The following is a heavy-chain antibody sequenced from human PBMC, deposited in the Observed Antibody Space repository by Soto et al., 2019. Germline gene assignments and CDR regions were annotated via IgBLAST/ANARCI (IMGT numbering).Heavy chain of an antibody. CDR2: IIPIFGTA. Sequence: GASVKVSCKASGGTFSSYAISWVRQAPGQGLEWMGGIIPIFGTANYAQKFQGRVTITADKSTSTAYMELSSLRSEDTAVYYCARVDCSGGSCYYFSAFDIWGQGTMVTVSS. J-gene: IGHJ3*02. V-gene: IGHV1-69*06. CDR1: GGTFSSYA. CDR3: ARVDCSGGSCYYFSAFDI. D-gene: IGHD2-15*01.